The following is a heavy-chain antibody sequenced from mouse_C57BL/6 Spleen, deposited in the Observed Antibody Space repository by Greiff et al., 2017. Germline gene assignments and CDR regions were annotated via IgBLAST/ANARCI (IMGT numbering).Heavy chain of an antibody. CDR2: IYPGSGST. J-gene: IGHJ4*01. V-gene: IGHV1-55*01. CDR3: ARPYYDYDEGYAMDY. CDR1: GYTFTSYW. D-gene: IGHD2-4*01. Sequence: QVQLQQPGAELVKPGASVKMSCKASGYTFTSYWITWVKQRPGQGLEWIGDIYPGSGSTNYNEKFKSKATLTVDTSSSTAYMQLISLTSEDSAVYYCARPYYDYDEGYAMDYWGQGTSVTVSS.